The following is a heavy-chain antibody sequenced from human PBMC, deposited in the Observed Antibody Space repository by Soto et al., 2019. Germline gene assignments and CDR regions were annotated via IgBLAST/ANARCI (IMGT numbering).Heavy chain of an antibody. CDR3: ARDRYSYYDFWSGSLPYYYYGMDV. J-gene: IGHJ6*02. D-gene: IGHD3-3*01. Sequence: PGGSLRLSCAASGFTFSSYWMSLVRQAPGKGLEGVANIKQDGSEKYYVDSVKGRFTISRDNAKNSLYLQMNSLRAEDTAVYYCARDRYSYYDFWSGSLPYYYYGMDVWGQGTTVTVSS. CDR1: GFTFSSYW. CDR2: IKQDGSEK. V-gene: IGHV3-7*01.